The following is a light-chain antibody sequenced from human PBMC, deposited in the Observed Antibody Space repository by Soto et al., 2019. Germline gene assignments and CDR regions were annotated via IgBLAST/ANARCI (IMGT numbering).Light chain of an antibody. V-gene: IGKV3-20*01. CDR3: QQYGSSPPRT. CDR2: AAS. CDR1: QSVSSSY. Sequence: EIVLTQSPGTLSLSPGERATLSCRASQSVSSSYLAWYQQRPGQAPRLLIYAASSRATGIPDRFSGSGSGTDFTLTISRLEPEDFAVYYCQQYGSSPPRTFGQGTKLAIK. J-gene: IGKJ2*01.